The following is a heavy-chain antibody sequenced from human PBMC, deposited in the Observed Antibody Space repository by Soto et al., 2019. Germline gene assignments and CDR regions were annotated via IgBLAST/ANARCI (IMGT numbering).Heavy chain of an antibody. D-gene: IGHD3-22*01. Sequence: GGSLRLSCAASGFTFSNYAMSWVRQAPGKGLEWVSVISGSGTSTYYADSVKGRFTISRDNSKNTLYLQMNSLRAEDTAVYYCAKLYSSGYANQIDYWGQGTLVTVSS. J-gene: IGHJ4*02. CDR2: ISGSGTST. CDR1: GFTFSNYA. V-gene: IGHV3-23*01. CDR3: AKLYSSGYANQIDY.